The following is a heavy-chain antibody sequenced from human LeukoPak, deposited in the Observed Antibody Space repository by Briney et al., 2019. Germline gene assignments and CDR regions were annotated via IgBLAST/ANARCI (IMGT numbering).Heavy chain of an antibody. Sequence: GGSLRLSCAASGFTVSSNYMSWVRQAPGKGLEWVSVIYSGGSTYYADSVKGRFTISRDNSKNTLYLQMNSLRAEDTAVYYCASLMGIAVAGTGGYWGQGTLVTVSS. CDR2: IYSGGST. CDR3: ASLMGIAVAGTGGY. V-gene: IGHV3-66*01. CDR1: GFTVSSNY. D-gene: IGHD6-19*01. J-gene: IGHJ4*02.